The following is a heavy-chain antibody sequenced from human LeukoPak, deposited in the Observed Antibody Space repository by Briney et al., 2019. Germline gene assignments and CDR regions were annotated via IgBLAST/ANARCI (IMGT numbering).Heavy chain of an antibody. J-gene: IGHJ4*02. CDR1: GFTFSSNW. Sequence: PGGSLRLSCAASGFTFSSNWMSWVRQAPGKGLEWVANINQDGSDKKYVDSVKGRFTISRDNARNSLFLQMNSLRVEDTAVYFCAKHPAFDYWGPGSLVTVSS. CDR2: INQDGSDK. CDR3: AKHPAFDY. V-gene: IGHV3-7*01. D-gene: IGHD2-21*01.